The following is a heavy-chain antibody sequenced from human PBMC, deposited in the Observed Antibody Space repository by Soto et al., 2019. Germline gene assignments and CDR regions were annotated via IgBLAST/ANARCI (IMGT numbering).Heavy chain of an antibody. CDR2: ISYSGRT. CDR3: ARDRSYCSSTSFYTVIDY. D-gene: IGHD2-2*02. CDR1: GGSISSGDYY. V-gene: IGHV4-30-4*01. J-gene: IGHJ4*02. Sequence: SETLSLTCTVSGGSISSGDYYWSWIRQPPGKGLEWIGYISYSGRTYYNPSLKSRVTISVDTSKNQFSLKLSSVTAADTAVYYCARDRSYCSSTSFYTVIDYWGQGTLVTVSS.